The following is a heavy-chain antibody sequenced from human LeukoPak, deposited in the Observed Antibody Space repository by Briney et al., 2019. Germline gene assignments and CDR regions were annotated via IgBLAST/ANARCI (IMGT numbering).Heavy chain of an antibody. CDR1: GDSVSSNSAA. D-gene: IGHD3-16*01. V-gene: IGHV6-1*01. Sequence: SQTLSLTCAISGDSVSSNSAAWNWIRQSPSRGLEWLGRAYYRSKWYNDYEVSVKSRITITPDTSKNRFSLQLNSVTPEDTAVYFCARDRLWVMDYWGQGTLVTVSS. CDR2: AYYRSKWYN. J-gene: IGHJ4*02. CDR3: ARDRLWVMDY.